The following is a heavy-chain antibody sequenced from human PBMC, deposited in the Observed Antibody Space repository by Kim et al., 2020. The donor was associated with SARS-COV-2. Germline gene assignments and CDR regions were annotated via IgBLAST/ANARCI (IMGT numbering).Heavy chain of an antibody. CDR3: AKGRSQWLVVGRLDY. V-gene: IGHV3-30*18. J-gene: IGHJ4*02. D-gene: IGHD6-19*01. Sequence: GVSLRLSCAASGFTFSSYGMHWVRQAPGKGLEWLAVISYDGTNKYSADSVKGRFTISRDNSNNTLYLPINSLRAEDTAVYYCAKGRSQWLVVGRLDYWGQHTLVTVSS. CDR2: ISYDGTNK. CDR1: GFTFSSYG.